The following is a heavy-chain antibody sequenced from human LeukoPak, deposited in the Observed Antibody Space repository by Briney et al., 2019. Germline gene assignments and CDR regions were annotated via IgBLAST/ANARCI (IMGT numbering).Heavy chain of an antibody. CDR2: IIPIFGTA. Sequence: SVKVSCKASGGTFSSYAISWVRQAPGQGLEWMGGIIPIFGTANYAQKFQGRVTITADESTSTAYMELSSLRSEDTAVYYCARGRLVGSGIDFDYWGQGTLVTVSS. CDR1: GGTFSSYA. V-gene: IGHV1-69*13. D-gene: IGHD1-26*01. J-gene: IGHJ4*02. CDR3: ARGRLVGSGIDFDY.